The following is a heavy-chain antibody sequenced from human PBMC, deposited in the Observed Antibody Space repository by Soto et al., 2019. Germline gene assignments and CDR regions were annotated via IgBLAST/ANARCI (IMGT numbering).Heavy chain of an antibody. CDR1: GFSFSNYG. D-gene: IGHD2-2*01. Sequence: SGGGLVKPGGSLRLSCAVSGFSFSNYGMNWVRQAPGKGLEWVSSISSSSSYISYADSVKGRFTISRDNAKNSVYLQMNSLRAEDTAVYYCARSDCTSTSCYVVWFDPWGQGTLVTVSS. CDR2: ISSSSSYI. J-gene: IGHJ5*02. V-gene: IGHV3-21*01. CDR3: ARSDCTSTSCYVVWFDP.